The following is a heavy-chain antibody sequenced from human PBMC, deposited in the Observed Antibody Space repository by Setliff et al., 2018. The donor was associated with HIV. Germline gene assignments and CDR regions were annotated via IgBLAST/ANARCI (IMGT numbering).Heavy chain of an antibody. CDR2: ISYDGSDK. CDR1: GFTFSNYA. D-gene: IGHD3-3*01. CDR3: ARERLRFLEWLPLDY. V-gene: IGHV3-30*04. Sequence: PGGSLRLSCAASGFTFSNYAMHWVRQAPVKGLEWVAVISYDGSDKYYADSVKGRFTISRDNSKNTLYLQMNSLRAEDTAVYYCARERLRFLEWLPLDYWGQGTLVTVSS. J-gene: IGHJ4*02.